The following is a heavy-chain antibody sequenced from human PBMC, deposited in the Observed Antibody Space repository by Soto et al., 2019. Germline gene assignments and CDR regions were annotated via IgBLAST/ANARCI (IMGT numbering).Heavy chain of an antibody. V-gene: IGHV3-7*01. CDR1: GFTFSNYW. CDR2: IKEDGSTK. Sequence: VQLVEYGGGLVKPGGSLRLYCVAYGFTFSNYWMSWARQATGKGLEWVANIKEDGSTKYYVDSVKGRFTISRNNAKNSLYLQINILRAEDTAVYLGARTGYSSASFDYWGQGTLVTVSS. J-gene: IGHJ4*02. CDR3: ARTGYSSASFDY. D-gene: IGHD6-6*01.